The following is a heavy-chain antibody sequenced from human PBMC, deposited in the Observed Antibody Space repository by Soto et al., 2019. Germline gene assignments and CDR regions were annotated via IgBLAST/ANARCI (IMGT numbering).Heavy chain of an antibody. Sequence: SETLSLTCTVSGGSISSYCWSWIRQPPGKGLEWIGYIYYSGSTNYNPSLKSRVTISVDTSKNQFSLKLSSVTAADTAVYYCATLNYYDSSVRRDNWFDPWGEGTLVTVYS. CDR1: GGSISSYC. CDR2: IYYSGST. CDR3: ATLNYYDSSVRRDNWFDP. V-gene: IGHV4-59*01. D-gene: IGHD3-22*01. J-gene: IGHJ5*02.